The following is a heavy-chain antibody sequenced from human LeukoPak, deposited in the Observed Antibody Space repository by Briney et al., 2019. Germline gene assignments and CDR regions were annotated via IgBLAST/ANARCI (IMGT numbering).Heavy chain of an antibody. CDR3: ARRWYRWNDRRGGFDI. V-gene: IGHV4-39*01. D-gene: IGHD1-1*01. CDR2: MYYSGST. Sequence: SETLSLTCSVSGGSVGSIGYFWDWIRQSPGKGLEWIGSMYYSGSTSCNPSFKTRVTISADTSTNQLSLKLTSVTAADTAVYYCARRWYRWNDRRGGFDIWGQGTTVTASS. CDR1: GGSVGSIGYF. J-gene: IGHJ3*02.